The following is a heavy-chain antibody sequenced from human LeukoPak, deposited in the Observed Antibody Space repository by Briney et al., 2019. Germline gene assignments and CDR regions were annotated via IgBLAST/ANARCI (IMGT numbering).Heavy chain of an antibody. Sequence: PSETLSLTCTVSGGSISSSSYYWGWIRQPPGKGLEWIGSIYYSGSTYYNPSLKSRVTISVDTSKNQFSLKLSSVTAADTAVYYCARARGSTEFDYWGQGTLVTVSS. V-gene: IGHV4-39*07. CDR2: IYYSGST. D-gene: IGHD2-2*01. J-gene: IGHJ4*02. CDR3: ARARGSTEFDY. CDR1: GGSISSSSYY.